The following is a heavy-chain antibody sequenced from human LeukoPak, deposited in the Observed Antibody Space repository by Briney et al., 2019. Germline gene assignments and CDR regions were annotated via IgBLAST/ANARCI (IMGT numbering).Heavy chain of an antibody. CDR2: IIPIFGTA. CDR3: ARVDGF. D-gene: IGHD4-17*01. CDR1: GYTFTSYG. V-gene: IGHV1-69*13. J-gene: IGHJ4*02. Sequence: GASVEVSCKASGYTFTSYGISWVRQAPGQGLEWMGGIIPIFGTANYAQKFQGRVTITADESTSTAYMELSSLRSEDTAVYYCARVDGFWGQGTLVTVSS.